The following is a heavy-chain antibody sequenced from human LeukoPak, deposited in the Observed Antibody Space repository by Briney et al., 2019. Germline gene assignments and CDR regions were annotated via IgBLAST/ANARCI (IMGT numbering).Heavy chain of an antibody. CDR2: INPNSGGT. J-gene: IGHJ4*02. CDR3: ARGAITARPNSYFDY. V-gene: IGHV1-2*04. D-gene: IGHD6-6*01. Sequence: ASVKVSCKASGYTFTDYYMQWVRQAPGQGLEWMGWINPNSGGTHYVQRFQGWVTMTRDTSISTAYMELSRLTSDDTAIYYCARGAITARPNSYFDYWGQGTLVTVSS. CDR1: GYTFTDYY.